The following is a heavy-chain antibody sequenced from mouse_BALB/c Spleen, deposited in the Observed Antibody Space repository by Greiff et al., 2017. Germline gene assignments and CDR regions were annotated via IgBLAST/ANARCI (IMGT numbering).Heavy chain of an antibody. V-gene: IGHV2-9*02. J-gene: IGHJ2*01. CDR1: GFSLTSYG. CDR3: ARESGGYYSYLDY. CDR2: IWAGGST. D-gene: IGHD2-3*01. Sequence: QVQLQQSGPGLVAPSQSLSITCTVSGFSLTSYGVHWVRQPPGKGLEWLGVIWAGGSTNYNSALMSRLSISKDNSKGQVFLKMNSLQTDDTAMYYCARESGGYYSYLDYWGQGTTLTVSS.